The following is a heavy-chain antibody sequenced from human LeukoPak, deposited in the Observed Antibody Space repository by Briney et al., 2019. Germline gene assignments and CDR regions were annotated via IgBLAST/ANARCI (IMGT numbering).Heavy chain of an antibody. CDR2: IYSDGRT. CDR1: GFTFSSYA. V-gene: IGHV3-66*01. CDR3: ARESNSGYYLSY. Sequence: PGGSLRLSCAASGFTFSSYAMSWVRQAPGKGLEWVSVIYSDGRTFYADSVKGRFTISRDKSKNTLFLQMNSLRAEDTAVYYCARESNSGYYLSYWGQGTLVTVSS. J-gene: IGHJ4*02. D-gene: IGHD3-22*01.